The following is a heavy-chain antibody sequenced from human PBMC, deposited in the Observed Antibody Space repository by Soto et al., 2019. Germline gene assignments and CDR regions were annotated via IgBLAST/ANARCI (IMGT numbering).Heavy chain of an antibody. CDR2: INAGNGNT. J-gene: IGHJ6*02. CDR1: GYTFTSYA. D-gene: IGHD2-21*01. Sequence: ASVKVSCKASGYTFTSYAMHWVRQAPGQRLEWMGWINAGNGNTKYSQKFQGRVTITRDTSASTAYMELSSLRSEDTAVYYCARRRFQYYYYGMDVWGQGTTVTVS. V-gene: IGHV1-3*01. CDR3: ARRRFQYYYYGMDV.